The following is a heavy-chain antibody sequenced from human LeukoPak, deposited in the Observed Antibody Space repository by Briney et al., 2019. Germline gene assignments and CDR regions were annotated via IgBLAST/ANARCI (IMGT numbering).Heavy chain of an antibody. J-gene: IGHJ4*02. CDR2: IYHSGST. CDR1: GYSISSGYY. D-gene: IGHD2-15*01. Sequence: PSETLSLTCAVSGYSISSGYYWGWIRQPPGKGLEWIGSIYHSGSTYYSPSLKSRVTISVDTSKNQFSLKLSSVTAADTAVYYCAREGLCSGGSCTFDYWGQGTLVTVSS. CDR3: AREGLCSGGSCTFDY. V-gene: IGHV4-38-2*02.